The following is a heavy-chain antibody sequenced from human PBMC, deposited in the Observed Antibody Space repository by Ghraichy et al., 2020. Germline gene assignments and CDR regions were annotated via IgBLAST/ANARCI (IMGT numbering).Heavy chain of an antibody. Sequence: LRLSCAASGFTFSGYWMHWVRQAPGKGLVWVSRIKTDGTSTDYADSVKGRFTISRDNAKNTLFLQMNSLRAEDAAVYYCVRDGHRWNFDLWGQGILVTVSS. V-gene: IGHV3-74*01. CDR3: VRDGHRWNFDL. J-gene: IGHJ4*02. D-gene: IGHD2-15*01. CDR1: GFTFSGYW. CDR2: IKTDGTST.